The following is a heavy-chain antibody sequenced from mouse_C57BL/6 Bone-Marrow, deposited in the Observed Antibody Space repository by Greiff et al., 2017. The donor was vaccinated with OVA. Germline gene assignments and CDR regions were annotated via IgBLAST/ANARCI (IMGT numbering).Heavy chain of an antibody. V-gene: IGHV1-47*01. J-gene: IGHJ4*01. CDR2: FHPYNDDT. CDR1: GYTFTTYP. Sequence: QVQLQQSGAELVKPGASVKMSCKASGYTFTTYPIEWMKQNHGKSLEWIGNFHPYNDDTKYNEKFKGKATLTVEKSSSTVYLELSRLTSDDSAVYYCAIIYYYGSSYYAMDYWGQGTSVTVSS. D-gene: IGHD1-1*01. CDR3: AIIYYYGSSYYAMDY.